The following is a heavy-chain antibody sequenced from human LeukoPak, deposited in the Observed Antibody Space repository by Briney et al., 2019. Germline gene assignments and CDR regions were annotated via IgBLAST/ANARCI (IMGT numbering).Heavy chain of an antibody. CDR1: GYTLTELS. CDR2: FDPEDGET. Sequence: ASVKVSCKVSGYTLTELSMHWVRQAPGKGLEWTGGFDPEDGETIYAQKFQGRVTMTEDTSTDTAYMELSSLRSEDTAVYYCATGDCSSTSCNNYYYYYMDVWGKGTTVTVSS. J-gene: IGHJ6*03. CDR3: ATGDCSSTSCNNYYYYYMDV. D-gene: IGHD2-2*02. V-gene: IGHV1-24*01.